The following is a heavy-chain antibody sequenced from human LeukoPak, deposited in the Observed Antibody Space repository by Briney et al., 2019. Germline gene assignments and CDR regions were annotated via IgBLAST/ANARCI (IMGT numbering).Heavy chain of an antibody. CDR1: GGSISSSNYY. CDR3: ARVAKGTIFGVVIANNYYYYYMDV. CDR2: IYYSGST. V-gene: IGHV4-39*07. Sequence: SETLSLTCTVSGGSISSSNYYWGWIRQPPGKGLEWIGSIYYSGSTYYNPSLKSRVTISVDTSKNQFSLKLSSVTAADTAVYYCARVAKGTIFGVVIANNYYYYYMDVWGEETTVTVSS. J-gene: IGHJ6*03. D-gene: IGHD3-3*01.